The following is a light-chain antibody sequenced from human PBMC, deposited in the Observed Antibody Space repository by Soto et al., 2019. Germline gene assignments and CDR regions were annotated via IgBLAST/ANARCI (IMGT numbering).Light chain of an antibody. J-gene: IGKJ5*01. CDR3: QQYGSSSIT. CDR1: QSVSNNY. V-gene: IGKV3-20*01. CDR2: GAS. Sequence: EILFTQSPGTLSLSPGERATLSCSASQSVSNNYLAWYQQKPGQAPRLLIYGASSRATGIPDRFSGSGSGTDFTLTISRLEPEDFAVYYCQQYGSSSITFGQGTRWRL.